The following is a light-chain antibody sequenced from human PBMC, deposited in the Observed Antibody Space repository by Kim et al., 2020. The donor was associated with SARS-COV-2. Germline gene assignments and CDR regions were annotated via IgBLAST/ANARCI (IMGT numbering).Light chain of an antibody. CDR3: QARDSSTAVV. CDR2: QDS. CDR1: KLGDKY. Sequence: SYELTQPPSVSVSPGQTASITCSGDKLGDKYACWYQQKPGQSPVLVIYQDSKRPSGIPERFSGPNSGNTATLTISGTQAMDEADYYCQARDSSTAVVFGG. V-gene: IGLV3-1*01. J-gene: IGLJ2*01.